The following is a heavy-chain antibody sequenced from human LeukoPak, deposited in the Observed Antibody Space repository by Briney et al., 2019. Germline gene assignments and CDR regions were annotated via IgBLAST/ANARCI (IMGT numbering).Heavy chain of an antibody. CDR2: INPNSGGT. CDR1: GYTFTGYY. V-gene: IGHV1-2*02. J-gene: IGHJ4*02. CDR3: AKEVHYYDSSDYFPLGY. D-gene: IGHD3-22*01. Sequence: ASVKVSCKTSGYTFTGYYMHWVRQAPGQGLEWMGWINPNSGGTNYAQKFQGRVTMTRDTSISTAYMELSRLTSDDTAVYYCAKEVHYYDSSDYFPLGYWGQGTLITVSS.